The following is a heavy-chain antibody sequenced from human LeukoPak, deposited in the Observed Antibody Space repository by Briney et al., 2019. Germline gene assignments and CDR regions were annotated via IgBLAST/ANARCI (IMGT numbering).Heavy chain of an antibody. CDR1: GGSISSSSYY. V-gene: IGHV4-39*07. CDR2: INHSGST. CDR3: ARTSPFKRGYSYGYGSYYYYYMDV. J-gene: IGHJ6*03. D-gene: IGHD5-18*01. Sequence: SETLSLTCTVSGGSISSSSYYWGWIRQPPGKGLEWIGEINHSGSTNYNPSLKSRVTISVDTSKNQFSLKLSSVTAADTAVYYCARTSPFKRGYSYGYGSYYYYYMDVWGKGTTVTISS.